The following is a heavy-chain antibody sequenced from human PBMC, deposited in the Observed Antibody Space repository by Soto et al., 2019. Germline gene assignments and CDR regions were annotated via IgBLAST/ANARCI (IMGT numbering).Heavy chain of an antibody. CDR3: GRDGAGYPGAYYFDY. Sequence: GGSLRLSCAASGFTFSSYWMHWVRQAPGKGLVWVSRINSDGSSTTYADSVKGRFTISRDNAKNTLYLQMNSLRAEDTAVYYCGRDGAGYPGAYYFDYWGQGTLVTVSS. CDR2: INSDGSST. CDR1: GFTFSSYW. V-gene: IGHV3-74*01. J-gene: IGHJ4*02. D-gene: IGHD5-12*01.